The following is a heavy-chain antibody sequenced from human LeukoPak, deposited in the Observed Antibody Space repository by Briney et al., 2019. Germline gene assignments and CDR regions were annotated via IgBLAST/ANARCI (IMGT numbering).Heavy chain of an antibody. V-gene: IGHV4-59*01. CDR2: IYHSGDT. CDR1: GDSIYTSY. Sequence: SETLSLTCTVSGDSIYTSYWSWIRQPPGKGLEYIGYIYHSGDTYYNPSLKSRVTISLDTSNNQFSLRLSSVNTAGTAVDYCVRTPRQFDYWGQGILVSVSS. J-gene: IGHJ4*02. CDR3: VRTPRQFDY.